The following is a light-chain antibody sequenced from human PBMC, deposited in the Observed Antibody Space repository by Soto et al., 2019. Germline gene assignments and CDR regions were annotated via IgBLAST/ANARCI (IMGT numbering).Light chain of an antibody. CDR3: QQSYSDPIT. V-gene: IGKV1-39*01. J-gene: IGKJ5*01. CDR1: QSISSY. CDR2: TAS. Sequence: DIQMPQSPSSLAASLGDRVTITCRASQSISSYLNWYQQRQGKAPKLLIYTASSLQRGVPSRCSASASGTDFTLTISSLQPEDFETYYCQQSYSDPITFGQGTRLEIK.